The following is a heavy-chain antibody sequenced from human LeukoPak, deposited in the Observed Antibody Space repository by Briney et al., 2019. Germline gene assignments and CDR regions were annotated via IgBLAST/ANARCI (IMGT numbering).Heavy chain of an antibody. Sequence: PGGSLRLSCAASGFTFSDYYMSWIRQAPGKGLEWVSYISSSGSTIYYADSVKGRFTISRDNAKNSLYLQMNSLRAEDTAVYYCARDAIAAYYDILTGAPDAFDIWGQGTMVTVSS. J-gene: IGHJ3*02. D-gene: IGHD3-9*01. CDR2: ISSSGSTI. CDR1: GFTFSDYY. V-gene: IGHV3-11*01. CDR3: ARDAIAAYYDILTGAPDAFDI.